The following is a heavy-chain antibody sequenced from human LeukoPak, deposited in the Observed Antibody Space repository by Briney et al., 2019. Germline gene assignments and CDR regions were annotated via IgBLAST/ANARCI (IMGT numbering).Heavy chain of an antibody. Sequence: GGSLRLSCAASGFTFSSYSMNWVRQAPGKGLEWVSYIDSSSSTIYYADSVKGRFTISRDNAKNSLYLQMNSLRAEDTAVYYCASPFDYWGQGALVTVSS. V-gene: IGHV3-48*01. CDR1: GFTFSSYS. CDR2: IDSSSSTI. CDR3: ASPFDY. J-gene: IGHJ4*02.